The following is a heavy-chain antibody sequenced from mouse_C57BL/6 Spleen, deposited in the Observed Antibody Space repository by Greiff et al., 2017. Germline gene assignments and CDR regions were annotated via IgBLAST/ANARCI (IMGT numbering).Heavy chain of an antibody. Sequence: EVQLQQSGAELVRPGASVKLSCTASGFNIKDDYMPWVTQRPDQGLAWIGWIDPENGDTEYASKFQGKATITADTSSKTAYLQLSSLTSEDTAVYYCTTSGSNRAYWGQGTLVTVAA. J-gene: IGHJ3*01. CDR1: GFNIKDDY. V-gene: IGHV14-4*01. CDR2: IDPENGDT. CDR3: TTSGSNRAY. D-gene: IGHD2-5*01.